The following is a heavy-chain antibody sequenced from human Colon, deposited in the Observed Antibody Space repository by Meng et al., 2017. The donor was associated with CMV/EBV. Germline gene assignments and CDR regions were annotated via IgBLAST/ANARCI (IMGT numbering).Heavy chain of an antibody. Sequence: GESLKISCAASGFTFDNYGMHWVRQAPGKGLEWVAVISYDGSNKYYADSVKGRFTISRDNSKNTLYLQMNSLRAEDTAVYYCAREMYQLLYSAELVNWFDPWGQGTLVTVSS. V-gene: IGHV3-30*19. J-gene: IGHJ5*02. CDR1: GFTFDNYG. CDR2: ISYDGSNK. CDR3: AREMYQLLYSAELVNWFDP. D-gene: IGHD2-2*02.